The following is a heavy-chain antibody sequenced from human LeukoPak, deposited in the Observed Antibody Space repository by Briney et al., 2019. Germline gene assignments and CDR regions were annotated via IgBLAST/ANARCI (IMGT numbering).Heavy chain of an antibody. CDR3: ARDVGPPRGYCSSTSCFSPLFDP. J-gene: IGHJ5*02. CDR2: IYHRGST. Sequence: SETLSLTCAVSGYSISSGYYWGWIRQPPGKGLEWIGSIYHRGSTYYNPSLKSRVTISVDTSKNQFSLKLSSVTAADTAVYYCARDVGPPRGYCSSTSCFSPLFDPWGQGTLVTVSS. V-gene: IGHV4-38-2*02. CDR1: GYSISSGYY. D-gene: IGHD2-2*01.